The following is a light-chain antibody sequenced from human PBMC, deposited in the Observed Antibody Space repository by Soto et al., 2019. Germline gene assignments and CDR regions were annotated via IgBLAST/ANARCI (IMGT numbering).Light chain of an antibody. CDR2: DNT. V-gene: IGLV1-51*01. CDR3: ATWDSSLRALI. CDR1: MSNIGSNF. Sequence: QSVLTQPPSVSAAPGQKVTISCSGAMSNIGSNFVSWYQRLPGTVPTLLIYDNTQRPSGIPDRFSASKSGTSATLDIVELQTGDEADYYCATWDSSLRALIFGGGTKVNVL. J-gene: IGLJ2*01.